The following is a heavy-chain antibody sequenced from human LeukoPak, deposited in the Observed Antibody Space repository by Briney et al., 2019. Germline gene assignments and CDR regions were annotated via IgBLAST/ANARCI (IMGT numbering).Heavy chain of an antibody. CDR2: IYYSGST. D-gene: IGHD6-19*01. Sequence: SETLSLTCTVSGGSINSGGYYWSWIRQHPGKGLEWIGYIYYSGSTYYNPSLKSRVTISVDTSKNQFSLKLSSVTAADTAVYYCAREAIIAVAGTSIDYWGQGTLVTVSS. J-gene: IGHJ4*02. CDR1: GGSINSGGYY. CDR3: AREAIIAVAGTSIDY. V-gene: IGHV4-31*03.